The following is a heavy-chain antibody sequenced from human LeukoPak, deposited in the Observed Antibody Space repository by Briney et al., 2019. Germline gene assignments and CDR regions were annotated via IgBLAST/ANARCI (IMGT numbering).Heavy chain of an antibody. Sequence: GASVKVSCKASGGTFSSYAISWVRQAPGQGLEWMGGIIPIFGTANYAQKFQGRVTITADKSTSTAYMELSSLRSEDTAVYYCAGGGLEEVWLDPWGQGTLVTVSS. CDR3: AGGGLEEVWLDP. V-gene: IGHV1-69*06. D-gene: IGHD3/OR15-3a*01. J-gene: IGHJ5*02. CDR2: IIPIFGTA. CDR1: GGTFSSYA.